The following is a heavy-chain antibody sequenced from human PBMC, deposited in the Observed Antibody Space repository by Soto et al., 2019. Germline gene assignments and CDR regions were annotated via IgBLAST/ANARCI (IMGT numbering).Heavy chain of an antibody. CDR3: ARHGYCGGDCYSVNFDY. CDR2: IYPGDSDT. V-gene: IGHV5-51*01. J-gene: IGHJ4*02. D-gene: IGHD2-21*02. CDR1: GYSFTSYW. Sequence: EVQLVQSGAEVKKPGESLKISCKGSGYSFTSYWIGWVRQLPGKGLEWMGIIYPGDSDTRYSPSFQGQVTISADKSISTVYLQWSSLKASDTAMYYCARHGYCGGDCYSVNFDYWGQGTLVTVSS.